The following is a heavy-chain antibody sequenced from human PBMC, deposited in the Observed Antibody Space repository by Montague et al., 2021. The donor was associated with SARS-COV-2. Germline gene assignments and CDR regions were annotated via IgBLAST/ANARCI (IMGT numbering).Heavy chain of an antibody. J-gene: IGHJ6*02. CDR1: GGSFSGYY. D-gene: IGHD3-3*01. Sequence: SETLSLTCALYGGSFSGYYWSWIRQPPGKGLEWIGEIYHSGSTNYNPSLKSRVTISVDTSKNQFSLKLSSVTAADTAVYYCARAPGVVMILDIYYYSGIDVWGQGTTVTVSS. CDR2: IYHSGST. CDR3: ARAPGVVMILDIYYYSGIDV. V-gene: IGHV4-34*01.